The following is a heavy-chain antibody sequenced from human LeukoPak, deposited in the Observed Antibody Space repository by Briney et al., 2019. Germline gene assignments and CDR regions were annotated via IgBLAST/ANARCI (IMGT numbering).Heavy chain of an antibody. CDR3: ARAAEDAAAGSSGGYAYGLDV. Sequence: ASVKVSCKAFGYRFMGHYLHWGRQAPGQGLEWMGWISPNTGATKSAQKFQGRVTMTRDTSISTAYMELTRLASDDTAVYYCARAAEDAAAGSSGGYAYGLDVWGQGATVTVSS. CDR1: GYRFMGHY. J-gene: IGHJ6*02. V-gene: IGHV1-2*02. CDR2: ISPNTGAT. D-gene: IGHD6-13*01.